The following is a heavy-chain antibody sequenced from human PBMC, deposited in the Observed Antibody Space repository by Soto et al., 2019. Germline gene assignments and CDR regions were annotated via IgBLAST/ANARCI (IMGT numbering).Heavy chain of an antibody. D-gene: IGHD6-13*01. CDR2: IIPIFGTA. CDR3: AIRIAAGYYYYYGMDV. CDR1: GGTFSSYA. V-gene: IGHV1-69*01. J-gene: IGHJ6*02. Sequence: QVQLVQSGAEVKKPGSSVKVSCKASGGTFSSYAISWVRQAPGQGLEWMGGIIPIFGTANYAQKFQGRVTITAEESTSTAYMELSSLRSEDTAVYYCAIRIAAGYYYYYGMDVWGQGTTVTVSS.